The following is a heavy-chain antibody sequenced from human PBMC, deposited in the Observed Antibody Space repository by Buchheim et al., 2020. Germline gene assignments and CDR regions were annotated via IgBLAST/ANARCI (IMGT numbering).Heavy chain of an antibody. CDR3: ARDRITDSGLKHYYYYYGMDV. CDR2: IKQDGSEK. V-gene: IGHV3-7*01. J-gene: IGHJ6*02. D-gene: IGHD5-12*01. Sequence: EVQLVESGGGLVQPGGSLRLSCAASGFTFSSYWMSWVRQAPGKGLEGGANIKQDGSEKYYVDSVKGRFTISRDNAKNALYLQMNSLRAEDTAVYYCARDRITDSGLKHYYYYYGMDVWGQGTT. CDR1: GFTFSSYW.